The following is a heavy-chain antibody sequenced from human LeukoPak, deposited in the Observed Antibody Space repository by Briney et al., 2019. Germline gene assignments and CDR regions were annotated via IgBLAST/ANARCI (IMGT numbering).Heavy chain of an antibody. J-gene: IGHJ6*02. Sequence: EASVKVSCKASGYTFTSYGISWVRQAPGQGLEWMGWVSAYNGNTNYARKLQGRVTMTTDTSTSTAYMELRSLRSDDTAVYYCARGRLYGFWSGYFYTHGMDVWGQGTTVTVSS. D-gene: IGHD3-3*01. CDR3: ARGRLYGFWSGYFYTHGMDV. V-gene: IGHV1-18*04. CDR1: GYTFTSYG. CDR2: VSAYNGNT.